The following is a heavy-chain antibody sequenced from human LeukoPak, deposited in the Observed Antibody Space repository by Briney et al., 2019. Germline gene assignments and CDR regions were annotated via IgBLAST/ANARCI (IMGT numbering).Heavy chain of an antibody. J-gene: IGHJ6*02. CDR1: GFTFDDYA. V-gene: IGHV3-9*01. Sequence: GGSLRLSCAASGFTFDDYAMHWVRQAPGKGLDWVAGISWNSGSIGYADSVKGRFTISRDNAKNSLYLQMNSLRAEDTALYYCAKEQSEVVTASCYYGMDVWGQGTTVTVSS. CDR3: AKEQSEVVTASCYYGMDV. D-gene: IGHD2-21*02. CDR2: ISWNSGSI.